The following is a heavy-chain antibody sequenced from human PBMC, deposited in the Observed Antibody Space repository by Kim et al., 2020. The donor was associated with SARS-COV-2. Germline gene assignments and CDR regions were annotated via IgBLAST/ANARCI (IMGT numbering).Heavy chain of an antibody. J-gene: IGHJ6*02. CDR2: INTNTGNP. Sequence: ASVKVSCKASGYTFTSYAMNWVRQAPGQGLEXMGWINTNTGNPTYAQGFTGRFVXXLDTSVSTAXLQISSLKAXDTAVYSCARGGAYDFWSAXGYYYXYGMDVWGQGTTVTXSS. D-gene: IGHD3-3*01. V-gene: IGHV7-4-1*02. CDR3: ARGGAYDFWSAXGYYYXYGMDV. CDR1: GYTFTSYA.